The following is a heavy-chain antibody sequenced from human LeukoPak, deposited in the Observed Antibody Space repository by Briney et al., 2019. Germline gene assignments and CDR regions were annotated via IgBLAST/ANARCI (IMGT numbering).Heavy chain of an antibody. J-gene: IGHJ4*02. CDR3: ARDMELRYFDWLPSGGCFDY. CDR1: GFTFSDYA. V-gene: IGHV3-11*01. D-gene: IGHD3-9*01. Sequence: GGSLRLSCAASGFTFSDYALGWVRQAPGRGLEWVSHIGGSGSFIYYADSVRGRFTISRDNAKNSLYLQMNSLRAEDTAVYYCARDMELRYFDWLPSGGCFDYWGQGTVVTVSS. CDR2: IGGSGSFI.